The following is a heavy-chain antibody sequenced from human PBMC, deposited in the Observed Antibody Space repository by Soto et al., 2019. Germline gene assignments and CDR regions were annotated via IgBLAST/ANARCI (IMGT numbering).Heavy chain of an antibody. J-gene: IGHJ4*02. Sequence: QVQLQESGPGLVKPSQTLSLTCTVSGASISSNAYYWSWIRQLPGKGLEWIGYIYYSGNTYYNPSLKSRITISIDTSKSQFSLKLRSVTAADTAVYYCARRVNWGSASFDSWGQGTLVTVSS. CDR1: GASISSNAYY. CDR2: IYYSGNT. V-gene: IGHV4-31*03. CDR3: ARRVNWGSASFDS. D-gene: IGHD7-27*01.